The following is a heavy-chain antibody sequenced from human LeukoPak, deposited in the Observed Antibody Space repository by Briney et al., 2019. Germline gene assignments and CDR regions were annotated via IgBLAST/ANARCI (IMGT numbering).Heavy chain of an antibody. J-gene: IGHJ6*01. CDR1: VYTLTSYD. V-gene: IGHV1-8*01. D-gene: IGHD6-13*01. CDR3: SSLAISSWPLYSSYGMYV. CDR2: MNTNNGNT. Sequence: ASVKVSFKASVYTLTSYDIYWVRQAPGQGREWMGGMNTNNGNTGYAHKFQGRATMTRRTSIRTDYMELSTLRSEATAVYYCSSLAISSWPLYSSYGMYVWGQGATVT.